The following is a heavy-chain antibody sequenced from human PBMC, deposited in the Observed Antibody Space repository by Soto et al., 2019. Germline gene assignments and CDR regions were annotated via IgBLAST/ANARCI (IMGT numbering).Heavy chain of an antibody. V-gene: IGHV3-64*01. CDR2: ISSNGGST. J-gene: IGHJ6*03. Sequence: GGSLRLSCAASGFTFSSYGMQWVRQAPGKGLEWVSAISSNGGSTYYANSVKGRFTISRDNSKNTLYLQMGSLRAEDMAVYYCARGFSMVRGVIILIPYYYMDVWGKGTTVTVSS. D-gene: IGHD3-10*01. CDR3: ARGFSMVRGVIILIPYYYMDV. CDR1: GFTFSSYG.